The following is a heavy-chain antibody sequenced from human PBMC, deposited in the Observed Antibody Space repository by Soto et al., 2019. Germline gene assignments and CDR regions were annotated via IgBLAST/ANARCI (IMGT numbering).Heavy chain of an antibody. J-gene: IGHJ6*02. CDR2: ISGSGGSI. Sequence: EVQLLESGGGLVQPGGSLRLSCAASGFTFSTYAMNWVRQAPGNGLEWVSAISGSGGSIHYADSVKGRFTISRDNSKNTLYLQMNSLRDEDTAVYHCVKGYWKGDVWGQETTVTVSS. V-gene: IGHV3-23*01. D-gene: IGHD1-1*01. CDR1: GFTFSTYA. CDR3: VKGYWKGDV.